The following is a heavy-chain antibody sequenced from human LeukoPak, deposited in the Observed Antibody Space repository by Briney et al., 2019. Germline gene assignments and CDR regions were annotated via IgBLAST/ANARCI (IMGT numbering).Heavy chain of an antibody. V-gene: IGHV1-2*02. CDR3: ARELVLMVYANWFDP. J-gene: IGHJ5*02. Sequence: ASVKVSCKASGYTFTGYYMHWVRQAPGQGLEWMGWINPNSGGTNYAQKFQGRVTMTRDTSISTAYMELSRLRSDDTAVYYCARELVLMVYANWFDPWGQGTLVTVSS. CDR1: GYTFTGYY. CDR2: INPNSGGT. D-gene: IGHD2-8*01.